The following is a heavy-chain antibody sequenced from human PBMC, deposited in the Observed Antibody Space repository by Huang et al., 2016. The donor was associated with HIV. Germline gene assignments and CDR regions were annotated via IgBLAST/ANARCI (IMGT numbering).Heavy chain of an antibody. CDR3: ARAFPSGALDY. Sequence: QVRLQESGPGLVRPSETLSLPCNVSGASLNKFYWNWIRQSPGKGLEWIGYLSYTGSTTYKPTLKSRVTIFQDTSKNQCSLKLTSVTAADTAVYYCARAFPSGALDYWGQGTLVTVSS. V-gene: IGHV4-59*01. CDR2: LSYTGST. CDR1: GASLNKFY. J-gene: IGHJ4*02.